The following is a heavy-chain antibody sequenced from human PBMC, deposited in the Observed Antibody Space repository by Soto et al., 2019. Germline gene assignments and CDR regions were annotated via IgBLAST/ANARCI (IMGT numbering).Heavy chain of an antibody. CDR3: ARYRFSGNKWSKFDY. CDR1: GVTVSSDAYY. Sequence: SETLSLTCTVSGVTVSSDAYYWSWIRQHPGKGLEWIGNIYHTGSTYYSPSLKSRVAISLDTSKNQFSLTLTSVTAADTAVYYCARYRFSGNKWSKFDYWGQGTLVTVSS. CDR2: IYHTGST. V-gene: IGHV4-31*03. D-gene: IGHD3-16*02. J-gene: IGHJ4*02.